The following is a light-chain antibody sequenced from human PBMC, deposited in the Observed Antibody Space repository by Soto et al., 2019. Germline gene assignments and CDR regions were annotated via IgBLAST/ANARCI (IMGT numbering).Light chain of an antibody. CDR1: QSVSNN. V-gene: IGKV3-20*01. Sequence: VMTPSPATLSVSPGERATLSCRASQSVSNNLAWYQQKPGQTPRLLIYAASSRPTGIPDRFSGSGSGTDFTLTISRLEPEDFAVYYCQQYGSSSTFGQGTRLEIK. J-gene: IGKJ5*01. CDR2: AAS. CDR3: QQYGSSST.